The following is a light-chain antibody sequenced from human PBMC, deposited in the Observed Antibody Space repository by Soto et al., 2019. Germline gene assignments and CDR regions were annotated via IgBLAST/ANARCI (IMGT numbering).Light chain of an antibody. Sequence: DIQMTQSPSTLSASVGDRVTITCLASQDISRWLAWYQQKPGKAPKILIYNADTLESGVPSRFSGSGYGTEFILTISSLQTDDFATYYCQQVSLYWEFGHGTKV. V-gene: IGKV1-5*01. CDR2: NAD. J-gene: IGKJ1*01. CDR3: QQVSLYWE. CDR1: QDISRW.